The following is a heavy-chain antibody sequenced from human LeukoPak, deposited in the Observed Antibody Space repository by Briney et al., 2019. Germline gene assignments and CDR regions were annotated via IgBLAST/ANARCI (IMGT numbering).Heavy chain of an antibody. Sequence: KASETLSLTCAVYGASFSGYYWSWIRQPPGKGLEWIGEINHSGSTNYNPSLKSRVTISVDTSKNQFSLKLSSVTAADTAVYYYARVNGAFDTWGQGTMVTVSS. CDR1: GASFSGYY. V-gene: IGHV4-34*01. CDR2: INHSGST. J-gene: IGHJ3*02. CDR3: ARVNGAFDT.